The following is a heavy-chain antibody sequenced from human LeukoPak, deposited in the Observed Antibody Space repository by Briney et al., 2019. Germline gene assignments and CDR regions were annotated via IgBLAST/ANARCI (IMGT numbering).Heavy chain of an antibody. J-gene: IGHJ4*02. D-gene: IGHD6-19*01. CDR1: GGSFSGYY. Sequence: SETLSLTCAVYGGSFSGYYWSWIRQPPGKGLEWIGEINHSGSTNYNPSLKSRVTISVDTSKNQFSLKVTSVTAADTAVYYCARDDSSGPDYWGQGTLVTVSS. CDR3: ARDDSSGPDY. V-gene: IGHV4-34*09. CDR2: INHSGST.